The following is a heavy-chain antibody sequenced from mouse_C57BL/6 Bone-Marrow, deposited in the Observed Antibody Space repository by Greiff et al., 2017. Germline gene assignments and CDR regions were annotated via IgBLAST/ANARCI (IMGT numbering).Heavy chain of an antibody. V-gene: IGHV7-1*01. CDR1: GFTFSAFY. D-gene: IGHD2-4*01. J-gene: IGHJ4*01. CDR3: ARDAGDYDGYAMDY. CDR2: SRNKANDYTT. Sequence: EVKVVESGGGLVQSGRSLRLSCATSGFTFSAFYMEWVRQAPGKGLEWIAASRNKANDYTTEYSASVKGRFIVSRDTSQSILYLQMNALRAEDTAIYFCARDAGDYDGYAMDYWGQGTSVTVSS.